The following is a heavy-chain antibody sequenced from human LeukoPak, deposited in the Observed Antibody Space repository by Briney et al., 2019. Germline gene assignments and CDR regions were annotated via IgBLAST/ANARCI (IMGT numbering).Heavy chain of an antibody. Sequence: SETLSLTCTVSGGSISSKTYFWGWLRRPPGKGLEWIGSIRYSGSTYYNPSLKSRVTISVDTSKNQFSLNLSSLTAADTAVYYCATSDTVSTYNWFDPWGQGTLVTVS. J-gene: IGHJ5*02. V-gene: IGHV4-39*01. CDR2: IRYSGST. D-gene: IGHD5/OR15-5a*01. CDR1: GGSISSKTYF. CDR3: ATSDTVSTYNWFDP.